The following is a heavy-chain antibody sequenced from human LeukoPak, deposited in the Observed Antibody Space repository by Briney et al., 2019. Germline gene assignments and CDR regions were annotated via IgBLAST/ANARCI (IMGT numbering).Heavy chain of an antibody. J-gene: IGHJ3*02. D-gene: IGHD3-10*01. Sequence: GGSLRLSCAASGFTFSSYWMHWVRQGPGKGLVWVSRISSDGRTTSYADSVKGRFTVSRDNAKNTLYLQMNSLRVEDTAVYYCARDSRYYYDSRNYDNVAFDMWGQGTMVTVSS. V-gene: IGHV3-74*01. CDR3: ARDSRYYYDSRNYDNVAFDM. CDR2: ISSDGRTT. CDR1: GFTFSSYW.